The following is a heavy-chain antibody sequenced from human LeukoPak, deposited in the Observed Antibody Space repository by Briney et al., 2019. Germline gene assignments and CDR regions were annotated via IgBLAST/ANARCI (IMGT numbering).Heavy chain of an antibody. J-gene: IGHJ4*02. CDR2: INPNSGVT. Sequence: ASVKVSCKASGYIFTSYYIHWVRQAPGQGLEWMGWINPNSGVTNYAQKFQGRVTMAGDTSISTAYMDLKRLRSDDTAMYYCARDPGVNYFDYWGQGTLVTVSS. CDR3: ARDPGVNYFDY. V-gene: IGHV1-2*02. CDR1: GYIFTSYY. D-gene: IGHD7-27*01.